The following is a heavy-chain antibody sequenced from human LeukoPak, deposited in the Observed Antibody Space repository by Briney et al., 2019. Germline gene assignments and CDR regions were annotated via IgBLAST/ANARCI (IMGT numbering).Heavy chain of an antibody. CDR3: ARVGVGAYYFDY. J-gene: IGHJ4*02. V-gene: IGHV3-74*01. Sequence: GGSLRLSCAASGFTFSDYWMHWVRQAPGKGLVWVSRINTDETRTNYADSVKGRFTISRDNAKNTLYLQMNSLRAEDTAVYYCARVGVGAYYFDYWGQGTLVAVSS. CDR2: INTDETRT. D-gene: IGHD3-3*01. CDR1: GFTFSDYW.